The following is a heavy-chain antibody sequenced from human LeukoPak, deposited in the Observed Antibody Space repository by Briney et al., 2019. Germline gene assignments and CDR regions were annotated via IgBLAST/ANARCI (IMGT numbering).Heavy chain of an antibody. J-gene: IGHJ4*02. CDR1: GGSFSGYY. CDR2: INHSGST. CDR3: ARRAYSSSSRTFDY. Sequence: SETLSLTCAVYGGSFSGYYWSWIRQPPGKGLEWIGEINHSGSTNYNPSLKSRVTISVDTSKNQFSPKLSSVTAADTAVYYCARRAYSSSSRTFDYWGQGTLVTVSS. D-gene: IGHD6-13*01. V-gene: IGHV4-34*01.